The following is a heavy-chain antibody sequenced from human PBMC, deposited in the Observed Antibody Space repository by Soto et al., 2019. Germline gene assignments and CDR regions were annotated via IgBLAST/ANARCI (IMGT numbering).Heavy chain of an antibody. V-gene: IGHV3-9*01. CDR3: AKARGGIDY. CDR2: ISWDSGSI. J-gene: IGHJ4*02. D-gene: IGHD3-16*01. Sequence: EVQLVESGGGLAQPGRSLRLSCVGSGFTFDDYGMHWVRQAPGKGLEWVSGISWDSGSIGYAESVKGRFTISRDNAKNALYLQMNSLRTEDTALYYCAKARGGIDYWGQGTLVTVSS. CDR1: GFTFDDYG.